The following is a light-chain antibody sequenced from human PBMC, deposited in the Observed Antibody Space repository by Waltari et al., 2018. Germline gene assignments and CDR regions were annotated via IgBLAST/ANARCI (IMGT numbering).Light chain of an antibody. CDR1: QSISNY. J-gene: IGKJ2*01. CDR3: QQSDFIPYT. CDR2: SAS. V-gene: IGKV1-39*01. Sequence: IQMTQSPSSLSASVGDRVTLTCRASQSISNYLNWYQQNPGKAPKLLIHSASTLHSGVPSRFSGSGSGTDFTLTISSLQPEDFATYYCQQSDFIPYTFGQGTKLEIK.